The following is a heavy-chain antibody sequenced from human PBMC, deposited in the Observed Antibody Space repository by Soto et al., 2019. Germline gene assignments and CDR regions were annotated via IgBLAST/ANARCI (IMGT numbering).Heavy chain of an antibody. J-gene: IGHJ4*02. CDR2: IYYSGST. CDR3: ARANGYSSGWLVDY. D-gene: IGHD6-19*01. Sequence: SETLSLTCTVSGGSISSYYWSWIRQPPGKGLEWIGYIYYSGSTNYNPSLKSRVTISVDTSKNQFSLKLSSVTAADTAVYYCARANGYSSGWLVDYWGQGTLVTVS. CDR1: GGSISSYY. V-gene: IGHV4-59*01.